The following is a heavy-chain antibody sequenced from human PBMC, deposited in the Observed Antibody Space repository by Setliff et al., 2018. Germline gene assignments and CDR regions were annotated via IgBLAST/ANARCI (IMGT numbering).Heavy chain of an antibody. D-gene: IGHD3-10*01. CDR2: IHHSGST. V-gene: IGHV4-34*01. J-gene: IGHJ4*02. Sequence: SETLSLTCAVYGGSLSDYYWSWIRQPPGKGLEWIGEIHHSGSTYYNPSLTSRVTISVDTSNNQFSLNLRSVTAADTAVYFCARQPSSGAYYNPRPYYFDSWGQGTLVTVSS. CDR3: ARQPSSGAYYNPRPYYFDS. CDR1: GGSLSDYY.